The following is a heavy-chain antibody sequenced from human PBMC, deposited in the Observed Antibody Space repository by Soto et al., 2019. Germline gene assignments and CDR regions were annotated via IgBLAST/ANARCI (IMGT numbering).Heavy chain of an antibody. CDR1: GGTFSSYA. J-gene: IGHJ4*02. D-gene: IGHD6-19*01. V-gene: IGHV1-69*13. CDR2: IIPIFGTA. CDR3: ARDRLWLVPPPTQSFDY. Sequence: SVKVSCKASGGTFSSYAISWVRQAPGQGLEWMGGIIPIFGTANYAQKFQGRVTITADESTSTAYMELSSLRSEDTAVYYCARDRLWLVPPPTQSFDYWGQGTLVTVSS.